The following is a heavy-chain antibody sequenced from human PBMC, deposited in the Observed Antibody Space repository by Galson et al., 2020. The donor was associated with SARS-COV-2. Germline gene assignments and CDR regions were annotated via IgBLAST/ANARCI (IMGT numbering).Heavy chain of an antibody. Sequence: SETLSLTCTVSGGSVSSGSYYWSWIRQPPGKGLEWIGYIYYSGSTNYNPSPKSRVTISVDTSKNQFYLKLSSVTAADTAVYYCATGSDSSGYYLPYYYYGMDVWGQGTTVTVSS. V-gene: IGHV4-61*01. CDR2: IYYSGST. J-gene: IGHJ6*02. CDR3: ATGSDSSGYYLPYYYYGMDV. CDR1: GGSVSSGSYY. D-gene: IGHD3-22*01.